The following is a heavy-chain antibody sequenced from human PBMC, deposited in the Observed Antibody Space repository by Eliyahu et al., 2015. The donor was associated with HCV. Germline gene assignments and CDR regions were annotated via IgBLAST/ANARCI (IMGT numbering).Heavy chain of an antibody. Sequence: QVQLQQWGAGLLKPSETLSLTCAVYGGSFSGYYWSWIRQPPGKGLEWIGEINHSGSTNYNPSLKSRVTISVDTSKNQFSLKLSSVTAADTAVYYCARVDKSDYFDYWGQGTLVTVSS. CDR2: INHSGST. D-gene: IGHD2-2*03. CDR3: ARVDKSDYFDY. J-gene: IGHJ4*02. V-gene: IGHV4-34*01. CDR1: GGSFSGYY.